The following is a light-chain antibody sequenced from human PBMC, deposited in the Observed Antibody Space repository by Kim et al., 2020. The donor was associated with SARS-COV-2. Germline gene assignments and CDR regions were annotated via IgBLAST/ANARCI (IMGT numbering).Light chain of an antibody. Sequence: QSALTQPGSVSGSPGQSITISCTGTSSDVGDYNYVSWYQQHPGKAPKLMIYEVTKRPSGVSYRFSGSKSGNTASLTISGLQAEDEADYYCSSYTSSIGLMVFGGGTQLTVL. J-gene: IGLJ2*01. V-gene: IGLV2-14*01. CDR1: SSDVGDYNY. CDR2: EVT. CDR3: SSYTSSIGLMV.